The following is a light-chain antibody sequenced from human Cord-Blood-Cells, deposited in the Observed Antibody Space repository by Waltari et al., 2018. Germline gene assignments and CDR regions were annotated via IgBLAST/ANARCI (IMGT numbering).Light chain of an antibody. CDR1: SSAVGSYNL. J-gene: IGLJ3*02. CDR2: EGS. CDR3: CSYAGSSTV. V-gene: IGLV2-23*01. Sequence: QSALTQPASVSGSPGQSITISCTGTSSAVGSYNLVSWYQQHPGKAPNLMIYEGSKRPSGVSNRFSGSKSGNTASLTISGLQTEDEADYYCCSYAGSSTVFGGGTKLTVL.